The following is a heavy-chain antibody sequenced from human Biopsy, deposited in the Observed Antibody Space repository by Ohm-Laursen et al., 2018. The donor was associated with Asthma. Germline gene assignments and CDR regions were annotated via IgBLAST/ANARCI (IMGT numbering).Heavy chain of an antibody. Sequence: SLRLSCAASGFTFSSYGMHWVRQAPGKGLEWVAVISYDGSNKYYADSVKGRFTISRDNSKNTLYLQMNSLRAEDTAGYYCASQSSGPDFWSGYYYFDYWGQGTPVTVSS. J-gene: IGHJ4*02. CDR1: GFTFSSYG. CDR3: ASQSSGPDFWSGYYYFDY. D-gene: IGHD3-3*01. V-gene: IGHV3-30*03. CDR2: ISYDGSNK.